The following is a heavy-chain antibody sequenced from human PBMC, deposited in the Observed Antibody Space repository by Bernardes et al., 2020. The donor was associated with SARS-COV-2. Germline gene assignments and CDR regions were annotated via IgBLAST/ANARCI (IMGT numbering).Heavy chain of an antibody. CDR3: TRGVEIVGEVVFYYYGLDV. CDR2: IFYGGNS. V-gene: IGHV4-39*01. CDR1: GDSISSTSYY. D-gene: IGHD2-21*01. J-gene: IGHJ6*02. Sequence: SETLSLTCAVSGDSISSTSYYWVRHRPRPGQGLDWIINIFYGGNSYYTLYLQIPVTISVDTSQNQFSLKLSSVTAADTAVYYCTRGVEIVGEVVFYYYGLDVWGQGATVTVSS.